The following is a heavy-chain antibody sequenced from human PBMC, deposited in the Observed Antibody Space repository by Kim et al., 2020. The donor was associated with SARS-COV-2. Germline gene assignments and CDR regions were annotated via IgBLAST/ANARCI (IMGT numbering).Heavy chain of an antibody. CDR3: ARNSSQTGFGELMPDC. V-gene: IGHV3-30*07. J-gene: IGHJ4*02. D-gene: IGHD3-10*01. Sequence: SGKGRFTISRDNSENTLYLQMTSLRAEDTAVYYCARNSSQTGFGELMPDCWGQGTLVTVSS.